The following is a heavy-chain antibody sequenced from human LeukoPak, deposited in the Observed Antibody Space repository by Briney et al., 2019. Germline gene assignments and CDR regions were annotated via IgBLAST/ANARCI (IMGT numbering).Heavy chain of an antibody. D-gene: IGHD2-2*01. Sequence: AASVKVSCKASGGTFISYAISWVRQAPGQGLEWMGGIIPIFGTANYAQKFQGRVTITADESTSTAYMELSSLRSEDTAVYYCARGGGYRFDCSSTSCYPGVWFDPWGQGTLVTVSS. CDR1: GGTFISYA. CDR2: IIPIFGTA. V-gene: IGHV1-69*13. CDR3: ARGGGYRFDCSSTSCYPGVWFDP. J-gene: IGHJ5*02.